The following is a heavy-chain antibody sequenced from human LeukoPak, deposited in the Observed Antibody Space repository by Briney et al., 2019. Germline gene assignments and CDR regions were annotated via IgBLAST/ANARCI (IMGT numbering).Heavy chain of an antibody. V-gene: IGHV3-74*01. CDR1: GFTFSSYW. Sequence: LPGRSLRLSCAASGFTFSSYWMHWVRQVPGKGLVWVARINPGGSSITYADSVKGRFTISRDNAKNTLYLQMDSLRAEDTGVYYCASLRTGGVAGGFDYWGQGTLVTVSS. D-gene: IGHD2-8*02. CDR3: ASLRTGGVAGGFDY. CDR2: INPGGSSI. J-gene: IGHJ4*02.